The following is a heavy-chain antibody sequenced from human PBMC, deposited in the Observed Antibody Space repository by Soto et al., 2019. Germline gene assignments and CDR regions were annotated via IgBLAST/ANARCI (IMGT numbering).Heavy chain of an antibody. Sequence: GGSLRLSCVGSGFTFSSFEMNWVRQTPGKGLEWLSYIGRSGETIYYADSVKGRFTISRDNAKSSLFLQMTGLRDEDTGIYYCARDSRGGAARRPTFYYWGRGTLVTVAS. CDR2: IGRSGETI. V-gene: IGHV3-48*03. D-gene: IGHD6-6*01. J-gene: IGHJ4*02. CDR1: GFTFSSFE. CDR3: ARDSRGGAARRPTFYY.